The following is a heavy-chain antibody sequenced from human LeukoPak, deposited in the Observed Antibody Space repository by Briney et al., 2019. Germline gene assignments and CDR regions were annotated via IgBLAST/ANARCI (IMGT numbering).Heavy chain of an antibody. CDR1: GFTFTSSA. J-gene: IGHJ4*02. Sequence: SVKVSCKASGFTFTSSAMQWVRQARGQRLEWIGWIVVGSGNTNYAQKFQERVTITRDMSTSTAYKELSSLRSEDTAVYYCAADHDPAYCGGDCLTNWGQGTLVTVSS. CDR3: AADHDPAYCGGDCLTN. D-gene: IGHD2-21*02. V-gene: IGHV1-58*02. CDR2: IVVGSGNT.